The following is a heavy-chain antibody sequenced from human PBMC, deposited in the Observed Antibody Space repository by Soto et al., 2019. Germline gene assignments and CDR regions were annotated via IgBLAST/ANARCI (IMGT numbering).Heavy chain of an antibody. CDR3: ASLAFCHSETCQFDY. CDR1: GFTVSRKF. D-gene: IGHD3-3*02. Sequence: DVQLVETGGGLIQPGGSLRRSCAASGFTVSRKFLSWVHQAPGKGLECVSVTYTDGGAFYADSVKGRFTISRDNSKNTVYLQMSSLRAEGTAVYYCASLAFCHSETCQFDYWGQGTLVTVSS. V-gene: IGHV3-53*02. CDR2: TYTDGGA. J-gene: IGHJ4*02.